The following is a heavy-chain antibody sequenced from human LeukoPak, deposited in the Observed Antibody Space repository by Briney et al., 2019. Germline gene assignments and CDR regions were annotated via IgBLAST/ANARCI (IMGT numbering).Heavy chain of an antibody. CDR2: ISPYSGNT. D-gene: IGHD2-2*01. Sequence: ASVKVSCKASGYTFTNFGITWVRQAPGQGLEWMGWISPYSGNTNYAQNLQGRVTMTIDMSTTTAYMDLRSLKSDDTAVYYCARGGYCGSVNCSPLDSWGQGTLVTVSS. CDR3: ARGGYCGSVNCSPLDS. CDR1: GYTFTNFG. J-gene: IGHJ5*01. V-gene: IGHV1-18*01.